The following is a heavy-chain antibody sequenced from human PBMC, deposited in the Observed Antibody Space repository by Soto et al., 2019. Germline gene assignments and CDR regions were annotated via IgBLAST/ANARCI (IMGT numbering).Heavy chain of an antibody. CDR3: ADVFVGL. V-gene: IGHV3-66*01. D-gene: IGHD3-16*01. CDR2: IYSGGGT. J-gene: IGHJ4*02. CDR1: GFTVSSNY. Sequence: EVQLVESGGGLVQPGGSLRLSCAASGFTVSSNYMSWVRQAPGKGLEWVSVIYSGGGTNYADSVMGRFSISRDNSKNTLYIQMNSLRAEDTVVYYRADVFVGLWGQGTLATVSS.